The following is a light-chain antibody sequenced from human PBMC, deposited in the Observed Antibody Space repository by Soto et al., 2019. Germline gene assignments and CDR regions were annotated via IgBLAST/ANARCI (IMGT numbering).Light chain of an antibody. Sequence: QSALTPPASVSGSPGQSITISCTGTSSDVGGYNYVSWYQQHPGKAPKLMIYDVNNRPSGVSSRFSGSKSGNTASLTISGLQAEDEADYYCISYRSSSTPVVCGGGTQLTVL. CDR3: ISYRSSSTPVV. CDR1: SSDVGGYNY. J-gene: IGLJ2*01. CDR2: DVN. V-gene: IGLV2-14*03.